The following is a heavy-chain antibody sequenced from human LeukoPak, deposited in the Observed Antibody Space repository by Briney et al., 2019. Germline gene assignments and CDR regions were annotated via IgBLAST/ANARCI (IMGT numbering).Heavy chain of an antibody. J-gene: IGHJ4*02. CDR3: ASAPIYSYGSDHFDY. Sequence: GGSLRLSCAASGFTFSSYGMSWVRQAPGKGLEWVSAISSSGSNTYYADSVKGRFTISRDNSKNSLYLQMNSLRAEDTAVYYCASAPIYSYGSDHFDYWGQGTLVTVSS. CDR2: ISSSGSNT. V-gene: IGHV3-23*01. CDR1: GFTFSSYG. D-gene: IGHD5-18*01.